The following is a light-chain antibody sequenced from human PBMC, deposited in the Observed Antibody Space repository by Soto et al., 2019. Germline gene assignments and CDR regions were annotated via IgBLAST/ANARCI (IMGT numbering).Light chain of an antibody. Sequence: IVLTQSPGTLSLSPGERATLSCRASQSVSSSYLAWYQQKPGQAPRLLIYGASSRATGIPDRFSGSGSGTDFTLTISRLEPEDFAVYYCLQYGSSPYTFGQGTKLQI. CDR2: GAS. V-gene: IGKV3-20*01. CDR3: LQYGSSPYT. J-gene: IGKJ2*01. CDR1: QSVSSSY.